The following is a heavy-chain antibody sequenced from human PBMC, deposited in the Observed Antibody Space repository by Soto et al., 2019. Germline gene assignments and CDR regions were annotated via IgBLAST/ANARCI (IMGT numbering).Heavy chain of an antibody. V-gene: IGHV3-15*01. CDR2: LKSNANGGTT. D-gene: IGHD3-10*01. CDR3: TAFTTTGNY. Sequence: GGSLRLSCAASGLTISNAWMHWVRQAPGQGLEWVGRLKSNANGGTTDYAAPAKGRFTISREDSINTLYLQMNSLKTEDTAVYYCTAFTTTGNYWGQGTLVTVSS. CDR1: GLTISNAW. J-gene: IGHJ4*02.